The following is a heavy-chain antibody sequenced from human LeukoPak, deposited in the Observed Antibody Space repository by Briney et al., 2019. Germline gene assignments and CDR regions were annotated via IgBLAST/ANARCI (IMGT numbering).Heavy chain of an antibody. V-gene: IGHV4-59*01. CDR2: IYYSGST. D-gene: IGHD6-19*01. Sequence: SETLSLTCTVSGGSISSYYWSWIRQPPGKGLEWIGYIYYSGSTNYNPSLKSRVTISVDTSKNQFSLKLSSVTAADTAVYYCARSGYSSGWDYWYFDLWGRGTLVTVSS. CDR3: ARSGYSSGWDYWYFDL. J-gene: IGHJ2*01. CDR1: GGSISSYY.